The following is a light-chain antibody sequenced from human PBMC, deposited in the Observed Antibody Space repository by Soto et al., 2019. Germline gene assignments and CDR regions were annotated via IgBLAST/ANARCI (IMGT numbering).Light chain of an antibody. V-gene: IGLV1-47*01. CDR2: RNN. CDR1: SPNIGSNY. J-gene: IGLJ1*01. Sequence: QSVLTQPPSASGTPGQRVIISCSGSSPNIGSNYVYWYQHVPGTAPKLLIFRNNQRPSGVPDRFSGSRSGTSASLAISGLRSEYEADYYCASWDDSLSGYVFGTGTKLTVL. CDR3: ASWDDSLSGYV.